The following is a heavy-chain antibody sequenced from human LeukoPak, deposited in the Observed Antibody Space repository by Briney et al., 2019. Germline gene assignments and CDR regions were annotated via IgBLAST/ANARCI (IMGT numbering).Heavy chain of an antibody. CDR3: AESAGIAAAGAGN. CDR2: IYHSGST. Sequence: SETMSLTCAVSGYSISSGYYWGWIRLPPGKGLEWIGSIYHSGSTYYNPSLKGRVTISIDTSKNQFSLKLSSVTAADTAVYFCAESAGIAAAGAGNWGQGTLVTVSS. J-gene: IGHJ4*02. D-gene: IGHD6-13*01. CDR1: GYSISSGYY. V-gene: IGHV4-38-2*01.